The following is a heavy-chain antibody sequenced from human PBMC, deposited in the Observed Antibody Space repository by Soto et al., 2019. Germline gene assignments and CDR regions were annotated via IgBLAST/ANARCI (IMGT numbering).Heavy chain of an antibody. CDR2: IYYSGST. D-gene: IGHD2-2*01. CDR1: SSPVSTSTNT. J-gene: IGHJ6*02. V-gene: IGHV4-39*01. CDR3: ARLHGYCISSSCHGHYAMDV. Sequence: SETLRLPYTVSSSPVSTSTNTVVCTRLPPREGLEWIGSIYYSGSTYYNPSLNSRVTVSVDTSKNQFSLEVTSVTAADTAVYYCARLHGYCISSSCHGHYAMDVWGQGTTVS.